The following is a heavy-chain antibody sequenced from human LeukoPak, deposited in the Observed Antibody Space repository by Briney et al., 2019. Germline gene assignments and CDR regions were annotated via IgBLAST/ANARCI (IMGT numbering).Heavy chain of an antibody. D-gene: IGHD1-1*01. Sequence: GGSLRLSCAASGFTFINYYLKWVRQAPGKGLEWVSYIRCADGSNNYADSVRGRFTISTHNAKNSLSLQMDSLRDEDTAVYYCVRDHNFAFDYWGQGILVTVSS. CDR3: VRDHNFAFDY. V-gene: IGHV3-48*02. J-gene: IGHJ4*02. CDR2: IRCADGSN. CDR1: GFTFINYY.